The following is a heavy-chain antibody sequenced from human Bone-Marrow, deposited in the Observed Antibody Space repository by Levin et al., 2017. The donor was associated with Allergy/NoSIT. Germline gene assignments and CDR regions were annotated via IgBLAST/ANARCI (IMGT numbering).Heavy chain of an antibody. V-gene: IGHV4-34*01. CDR1: GGSFSGYY. CDR3: ARGGYCSSTSCYGSYYYYMDV. D-gene: IGHD2-2*01. CDR2: INHSGST. Sequence: SETLSLTCAVYGGSFSGYYWSWIRQPPGKGLEWIGEINHSGSTNYNPSLKSRVTISVDTSKNQFSLKLSSVTAADTAVYYCARGGYCSSTSCYGSYYYYMDVWGKGTTVTVSS. J-gene: IGHJ6*03.